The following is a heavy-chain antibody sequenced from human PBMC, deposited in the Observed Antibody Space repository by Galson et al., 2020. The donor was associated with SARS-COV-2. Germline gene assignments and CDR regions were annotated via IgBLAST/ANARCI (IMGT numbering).Heavy chain of an antibody. CDR3: ARDVAPYQLVLRWFDP. J-gene: IGHJ5*02. V-gene: IGHV3-21*01. Sequence: GGSLRLSCAASGFTFSSYSMNWVRQAPGKGLEWVSSISSSSSYIYYADSVKGRFTISRDNAKNSLYLQMNSLRAEDTAVYYCARDVAPYQLVLRWFDPWGQGTLVTVSS. CDR2: ISSSSSYI. CDR1: GFTFSSYS. D-gene: IGHD6-13*01.